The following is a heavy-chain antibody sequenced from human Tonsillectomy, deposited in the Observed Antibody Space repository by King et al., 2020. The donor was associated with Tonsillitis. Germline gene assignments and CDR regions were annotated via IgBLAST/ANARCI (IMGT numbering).Heavy chain of an antibody. Sequence: QLQESGPGLVKPSETLSLTSTVSGGSISSYYWSWIRQPPGKGLEWIGYIYYSGSTNYNPSLKSRVTISVDTSKNQFSLKLSSVTAADTAVYYWARGGPWIQLWSGAFDIWGQGTMVTVSS. CDR3: ARGGPWIQLWSGAFDI. J-gene: IGHJ3*02. CDR1: GGSISSYY. V-gene: IGHV4-59*01. D-gene: IGHD5-18*01. CDR2: IYYSGST.